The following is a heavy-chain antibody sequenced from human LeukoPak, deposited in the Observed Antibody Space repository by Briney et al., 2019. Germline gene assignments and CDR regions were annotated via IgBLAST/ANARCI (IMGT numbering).Heavy chain of an antibody. CDR2: ISSSGSTI. D-gene: IGHD3-9*01. CDR1: GFTFSDYY. CDR3: ARDMAYHDMLTGYEVSRFFDY. V-gene: IGHV3-11*01. Sequence: PGGSLRLSCAASGFTFSDYYMSWIRQAPGKGLEWVSYISSSGSTIYYADSVKGRFTISRDNSKNTLYLQMNYVRAEDTAVYYCARDMAYHDMLTGYEVSRFFDYWGQGTLVTVSS. J-gene: IGHJ4*02.